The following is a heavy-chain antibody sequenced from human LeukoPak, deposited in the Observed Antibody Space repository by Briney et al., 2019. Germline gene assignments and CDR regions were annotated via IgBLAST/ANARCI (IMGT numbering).Heavy chain of an antibody. D-gene: IGHD1-1*01. J-gene: IGHJ4*02. CDR2: ISSSSRYI. CDR1: GFTFSSYS. CDR3: ARDLDNWNDRLSLDY. Sequence: PGGSLRLSCAASGFTFSSYSMNWVRQAPGKGLEWVSSISSSSRYIYYADSVKGRFTISRDNAKNSLYLQMNSLRVDDTAVYYCARDLDNWNDRLSLDYWGQGTLVTVSS. V-gene: IGHV3-21*01.